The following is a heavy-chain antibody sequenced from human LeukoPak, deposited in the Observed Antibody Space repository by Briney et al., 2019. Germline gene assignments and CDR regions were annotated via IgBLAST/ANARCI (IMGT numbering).Heavy chain of an antibody. J-gene: IGHJ6*03. D-gene: IGHD4-17*01. Sequence: ASVKVSCKASGYTFTTYGINWVRQAPGQGLEWMGWISVYNGNTNYAQKLQGRVTMTTDTSTSTAYMELRSLRSDDTAVYYCARGAPGDYYYYYMDVWGKGTTVTVSS. V-gene: IGHV1-18*01. CDR2: ISVYNGNT. CDR3: ARGAPGDYYYYYMDV. CDR1: GYTFTTYG.